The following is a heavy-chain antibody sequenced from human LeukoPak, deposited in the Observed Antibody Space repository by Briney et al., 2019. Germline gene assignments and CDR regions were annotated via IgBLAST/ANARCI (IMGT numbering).Heavy chain of an antibody. J-gene: IGHJ4*02. CDR1: GFTFSSYG. D-gene: IGHD3-10*01. Sequence: GGSLRLSCAASGFTFSSYGMHWVRQAPGKGLEWVAFIRYDGSNKYYADSVKGRFTISIDNSKNTLYLQMNSLRAEDTAVYYCAKDSIRTMVRGVTCDYWGQGTLVTVSS. V-gene: IGHV3-30*02. CDR3: AKDSIRTMVRGVTCDY. CDR2: IRYDGSNK.